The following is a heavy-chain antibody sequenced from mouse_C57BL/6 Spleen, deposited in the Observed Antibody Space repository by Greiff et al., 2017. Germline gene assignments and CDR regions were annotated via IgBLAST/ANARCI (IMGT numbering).Heavy chain of an antibody. J-gene: IGHJ4*01. CDR3: TFTTVVEAYAMDY. V-gene: IGHV14-1*01. Sequence: EVKVVESGAELVRPGASVKLSCTASGFNIKDYYMHWVKQRPEQGLEWIGRIDPEDGDTEYAPKFQGKATMTADTSSNTAYLQLSSLTSEDTAVYYCTFTTVVEAYAMDYWGQGTSVTVSS. CDR2: IDPEDGDT. D-gene: IGHD1-1*01. CDR1: GFNIKDYY.